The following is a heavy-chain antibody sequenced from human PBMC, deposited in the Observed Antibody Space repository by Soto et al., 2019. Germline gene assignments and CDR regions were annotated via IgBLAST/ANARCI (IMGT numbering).Heavy chain of an antibody. V-gene: IGHV3-7*03. Sequence: GSLRLSCAASGFTFSNYGMHWVRQAPGKGLEWVANINKDGSDKYYVDSVKGRFTISRDNAKNSLDLQMNSLRAEDTAVYYCARGVDTPMEGHWYYGLDVRAQGTTVTVSS. CDR3: ARGVDTPMEGHWYYGLDV. CDR1: GFTFSNYG. D-gene: IGHD5-18*01. J-gene: IGHJ6*02. CDR2: INKDGSDK.